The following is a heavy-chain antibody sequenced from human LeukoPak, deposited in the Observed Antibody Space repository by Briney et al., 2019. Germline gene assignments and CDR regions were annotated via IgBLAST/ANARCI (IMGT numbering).Heavy chain of an antibody. V-gene: IGHV4-39*01. CDR1: GFTFSSYS. J-gene: IGHJ4*02. CDR3: ASYDYYDSSGDDY. CDR2: IYYSGST. D-gene: IGHD3-22*01. Sequence: PGGSLRLSCAASGFTFSSYSMNWIRQPPGKGLEWIGSIYYSGSTYYNPSLKSRVTISVDTSKNQFSLKLSSVTAADTAVYYCASYDYYDSSGDDYWGQGTLVTVSS.